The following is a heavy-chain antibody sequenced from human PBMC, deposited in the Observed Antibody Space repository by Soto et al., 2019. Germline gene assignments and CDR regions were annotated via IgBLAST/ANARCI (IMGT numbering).Heavy chain of an antibody. V-gene: IGHV4-39*01. D-gene: IGHD2-21*01. CDR3: GRVVEGATRHTDFDC. CDR2: VYYSGGA. Sequence: LSLTCAVSGVSIHNSHSFWGWIRQPPGKGLEFIANVYYSGGAHYNPSFKSRVTISVDTATNQVSLRMSSVTAADTAVYFCGRVVEGATRHTDFDCSGQLTLVTICS. J-gene: IGHJ5*01. CDR1: GVSIHNSHSF.